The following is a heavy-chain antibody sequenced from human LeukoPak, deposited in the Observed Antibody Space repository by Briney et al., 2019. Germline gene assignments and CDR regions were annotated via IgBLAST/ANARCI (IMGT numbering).Heavy chain of an antibody. J-gene: IGHJ4*02. CDR1: GLTSSDYT. Sequence: PGGSLRLSCAASGLTSSDYTMNWVGQSPGKGLKGFSGISVSDDSTYYADSVKGRFTMSRDNSNNMLYLQMNSLRAEDTAVYYCAKDRYCSSTNCPYDYWGQGTLVTVSS. CDR2: ISVSDDST. CDR3: AKDRYCSSTNCPYDY. D-gene: IGHD2-2*01. V-gene: IGHV3-23*01.